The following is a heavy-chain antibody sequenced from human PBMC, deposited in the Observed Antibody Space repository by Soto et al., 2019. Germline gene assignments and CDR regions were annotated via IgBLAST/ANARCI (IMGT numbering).Heavy chain of an antibody. CDR3: AHEGYGSANWYDP. V-gene: IGHV2-5*02. CDR2: IYWDDTE. CDR1: GFSLTSNGVG. D-gene: IGHD6-13*01. J-gene: IGHJ5*02. Sequence: QISLKESGPTLVQPTQTLTLTCTFSGFSLTSNGVGVGWIRQPPGKALEWLALIYWDDTERYSPSLKTRLTITKDTSKNQVVLTMTYMDPVHTATYYCAHEGYGSANWYDPWGQGTLVTVSS.